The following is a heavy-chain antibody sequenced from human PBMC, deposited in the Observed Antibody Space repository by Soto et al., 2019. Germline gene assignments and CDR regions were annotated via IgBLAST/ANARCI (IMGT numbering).Heavy chain of an antibody. CDR3: ARRSSSWYFDY. CDR1: GFTFSSYA. Sequence: EVQLLESGGGLVQPGGSLRLSCAASGFTFSSYAMNWVRQAPGKGLEWVSVISGSGGSTYYADSVKGRFTISRDNPKNTLYLQMNSLRAEDTAVYYCARRSSSWYFDYWGQGTLVTVSS. J-gene: IGHJ4*02. D-gene: IGHD6-13*01. V-gene: IGHV3-23*01. CDR2: ISGSGGST.